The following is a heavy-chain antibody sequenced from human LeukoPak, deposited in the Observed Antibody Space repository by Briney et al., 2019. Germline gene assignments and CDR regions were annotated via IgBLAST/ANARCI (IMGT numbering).Heavy chain of an antibody. D-gene: IGHD6-19*01. CDR3: ARMSSGWYVHYYYGMDV. J-gene: IGHJ6*02. Sequence: PSETLSLTCAVYGGSFSGYYWSWIRQPPGKGLEWIGEINHSGSTNYNPSLKSRVTISVDTSKNQFSLKLSSVTAADTAVYYCARMSSGWYVHYYYGMDVWGQGTTVTVSS. CDR1: GGSFSGYY. V-gene: IGHV4-34*01. CDR2: INHSGST.